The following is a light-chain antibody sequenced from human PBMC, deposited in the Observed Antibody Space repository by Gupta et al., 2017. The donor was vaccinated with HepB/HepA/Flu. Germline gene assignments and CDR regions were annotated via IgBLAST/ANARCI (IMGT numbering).Light chain of an antibody. CDR3: SSSTTTNTYVL. CDR2: EVT. V-gene: IGLV2-18*02. Sequence: QSALTQPPSVSGSPGQSVTISCTGTSSDIGNSNRVSWYQRPPGTAPKLIIYEVTNRPSGVPDRFSGSKSDSTASLTISRLQPEDEADYFCSSSTTTNTYVLFGGGTKLTVL. J-gene: IGLJ2*01. CDR1: SSDIGNSNR.